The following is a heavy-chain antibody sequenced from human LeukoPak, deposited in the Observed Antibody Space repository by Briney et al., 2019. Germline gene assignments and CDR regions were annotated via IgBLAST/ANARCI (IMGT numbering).Heavy chain of an antibody. CDR2: VIPILGIA. D-gene: IGHD2-15*01. CDR1: GGTFSSYA. J-gene: IGHJ4*02. V-gene: IGHV1-69*04. CDR3: ARDLGSGQVNYFDY. Sequence: ASVKVSCKASGGTFSSYAISWVRQAPGQGLEWMGRVIPILGIANYAQKFQGRVTITADESTSTAYMELSSLRSEDTAVYYCARDLGSGQVNYFDYWGQGTLVTVSS.